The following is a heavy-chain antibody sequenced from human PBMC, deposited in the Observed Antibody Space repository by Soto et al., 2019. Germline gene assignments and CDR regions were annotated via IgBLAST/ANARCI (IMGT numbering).Heavy chain of an antibody. D-gene: IGHD6-19*01. CDR2: IYYSGST. CDR3: ARQGRSSGWDDTGINWFDP. CDR1: GGSISSSSYY. J-gene: IGHJ5*02. Sequence: QLQLQESGPGLVKPSETLSLTCTVSGGSISSSSYYWGWIRQPPGKGLEWIGSIYYSGSTYYNPSLKSRVTISVDTSKNQFSLKLSSVTAADTAVYYCARQGRSSGWDDTGINWFDPWGQGTLVTVSS. V-gene: IGHV4-39*01.